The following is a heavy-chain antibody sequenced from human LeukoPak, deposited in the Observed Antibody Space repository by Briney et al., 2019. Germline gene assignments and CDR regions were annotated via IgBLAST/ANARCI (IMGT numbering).Heavy chain of an antibody. J-gene: IGHJ2*01. V-gene: IGHV3-20*04. CDR1: GFTFDDYV. D-gene: IGHD4-23*01. CDR2: INWNGDST. CDR3: ARGDYGGNSYWYFDL. Sequence: GGSLRLSCAASGFTFDDYVMTWVRQAPGKGLEWVSGINWNGDSTSYIDSVKGRFTISRDNARNSLYLQMNSLRAEDTALYYCARGDYGGNSYWYFDLWGRGTLVTVSS.